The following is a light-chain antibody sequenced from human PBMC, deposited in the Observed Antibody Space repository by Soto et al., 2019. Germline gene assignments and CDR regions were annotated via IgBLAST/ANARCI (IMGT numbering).Light chain of an antibody. V-gene: IGLV1-40*01. CDR3: QSYDSSLSAYV. J-gene: IGLJ1*01. Sequence: QSVLTQPPSVSGAPGQRVTISCTGSSSNIGAGYDLHWYQQLPGTAPKLLIYGNSNRPSGVPDRFSGSKSGTSASLAITGLQAEDEAHYYCQSYDSSLSAYVFGTGTKLTVL. CDR2: GNS. CDR1: SSNIGAGYD.